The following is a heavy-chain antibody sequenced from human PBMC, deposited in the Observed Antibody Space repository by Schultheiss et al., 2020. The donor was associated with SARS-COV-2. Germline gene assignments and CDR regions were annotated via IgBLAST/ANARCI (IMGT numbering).Heavy chain of an antibody. Sequence: SETLSLTCTVSGGSISSYYWSWIRQPAGKGLEWIGYIYYSGSTYYNPSLKNRVSMSIDTSNNQISLRLSSVTAADTAVYYCARDQRLLWFGELALDAFDIWGQGTMVTVSS. CDR1: GGSISSYY. J-gene: IGHJ3*02. D-gene: IGHD3-10*01. CDR2: IYYSGST. V-gene: IGHV4-59*12. CDR3: ARDQRLLWFGELALDAFDI.